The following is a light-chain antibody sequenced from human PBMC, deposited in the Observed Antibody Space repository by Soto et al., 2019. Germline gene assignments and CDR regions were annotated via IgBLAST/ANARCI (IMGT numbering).Light chain of an antibody. Sequence: IQLTQSPSSLSASVGDRVTITCRASQAISSHLAWYQQKPGKAPKLLVYAASTLQSGVPSRFSGSGSGTDFTLTISCLQSEDFATYYCQQFNSLFGGGTKVDIK. J-gene: IGKJ4*01. CDR3: QQFNSL. CDR1: QAISSH. V-gene: IGKV1-9*01. CDR2: AAS.